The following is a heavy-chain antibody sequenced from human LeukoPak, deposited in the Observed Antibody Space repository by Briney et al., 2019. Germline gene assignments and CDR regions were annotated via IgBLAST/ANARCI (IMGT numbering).Heavy chain of an antibody. CDR2: IYHSGST. V-gene: IGHV4-59*08. J-gene: IGHJ3*02. Sequence: SETLSLTCTISSASVSSYYWSWIRQPPGKGLEWIGYIYHSGSTNYNPSLKSRVTISLDTSKNLFSLKLSSVTAADTAVYYCARPSGMGPAFDIWGQGTMVTVSS. CDR3: ARPSGMGPAFDI. CDR1: SASVSSYY. D-gene: IGHD1-1*01.